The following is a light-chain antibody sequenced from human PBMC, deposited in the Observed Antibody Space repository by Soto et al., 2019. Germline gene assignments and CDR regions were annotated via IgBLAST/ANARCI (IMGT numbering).Light chain of an antibody. J-gene: IGKJ2*01. V-gene: IGKV1-39*01. CDR1: QSISSY. CDR2: AAS. Sequence: DIQMTQSPSSLSASVGDRVTITCRASQSISSYLNWYQQKPGKAPKLLIYAASSLQSGVPSRFSSSASGTDFTLTISCLQPEDFATYYCQQRYSTPLTFGQGTKLEIK. CDR3: QQRYSTPLT.